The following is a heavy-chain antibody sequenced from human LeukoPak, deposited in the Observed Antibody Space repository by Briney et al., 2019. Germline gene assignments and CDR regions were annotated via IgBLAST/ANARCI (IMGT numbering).Heavy chain of an antibody. V-gene: IGHV1-69*13. CDR2: IIPIFGTA. D-gene: IGHD5-18*01. Sequence: GASVKVSCKASGGTFSSYAISWVRQAPGQGLEWMGGIIPIFGTANYAQKFQGRVTITAGESTSTAYMELSSLRSEDTAVYYCASPEGGYSYGYVYWGQGTLVTVSS. CDR3: ASPEGGYSYGYVY. CDR1: GGTFSSYA. J-gene: IGHJ4*02.